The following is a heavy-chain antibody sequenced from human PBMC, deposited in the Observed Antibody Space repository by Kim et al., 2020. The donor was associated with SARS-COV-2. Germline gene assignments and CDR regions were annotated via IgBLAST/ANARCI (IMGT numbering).Heavy chain of an antibody. CDR3: ARDLRENDAFDI. J-gene: IGHJ3*02. CDR1: VYTFTAYY. V-gene: IGHV1-2*06. CDR2: INPNSGGT. Sequence: ASVKVSCKASVYTFTAYYIHWVRQAPGQGLEWMGRINPNSGGTNYAQKFQGRVTMTRDTSISTAYMELSRLRSDDTAVYYCARDLRENDAFDIWGQGTMVTVSS.